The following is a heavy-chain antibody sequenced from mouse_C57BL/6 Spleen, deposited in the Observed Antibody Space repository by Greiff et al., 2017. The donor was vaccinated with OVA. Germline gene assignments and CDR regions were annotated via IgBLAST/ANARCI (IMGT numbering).Heavy chain of an antibody. V-gene: IGHV2-5*01. CDR2: ICRGGST. CDR1: GFSFTSYG. J-gene: IGHJ2*01. D-gene: IGHD2-1*01. CDR3: AKDGNYPRYFDY. Sequence: VQLQQSGPGLVQPSQSLSINCTVSGFSFTSYGVHWVRQSPGKGLEWLGVICRGGSTDNNAAFMSSLSITKDNSTSHVFFKMNSRQADDTAIYYCAKDGNYPRYFDYWGQGTTLTVSS.